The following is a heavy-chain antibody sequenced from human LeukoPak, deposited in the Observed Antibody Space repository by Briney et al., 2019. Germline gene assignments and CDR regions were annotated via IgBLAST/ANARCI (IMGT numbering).Heavy chain of an antibody. CDR1: GFTFSSYA. CDR2: ISGSGGST. J-gene: IGHJ4*02. V-gene: IGHV3-23*01. CDR3: AREPLGDSSGWYIFEY. D-gene: IGHD6-19*01. Sequence: GGSLRLSCAASGFTFSSYAMSWVRQAPGKGLEWVSAISGSGGSTYYADSVKGRFTISRDNSKNTLYLQMNSLRAEDTAAYYCAREPLGDSSGWYIFEYWGQGTLVTVSS.